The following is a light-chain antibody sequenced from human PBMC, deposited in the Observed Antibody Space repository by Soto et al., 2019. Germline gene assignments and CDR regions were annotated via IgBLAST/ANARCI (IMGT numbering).Light chain of an antibody. Sequence: DIQMTQSPSTLSASVGDRVTITCRASQSISSWLAWYQQKPGKAPMLLIYKASSLEVGVPSRFSGSGSGTEFTVTVSSLQPDDCETYYCQQYNSYSNTFGQGTKLEMK. CDR3: QQYNSYSNT. V-gene: IGKV1-5*03. CDR2: KAS. J-gene: IGKJ2*01. CDR1: QSISSW.